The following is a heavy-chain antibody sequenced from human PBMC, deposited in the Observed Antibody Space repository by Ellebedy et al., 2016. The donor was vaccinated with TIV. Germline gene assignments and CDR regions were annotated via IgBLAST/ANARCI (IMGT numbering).Heavy chain of an antibody. CDR1: EFTVGSNY. CDR2: ISTGLST. CDR3: ATESFNDVDLKIWGVFNM. D-gene: IGHD1-1*01. Sequence: GGSLRLSCAASEFTVGSNYMSWVRQAPGRGLEWVSVISTGLSTHYADSVKVRFIVSSNDSKNTLHLQMHSLRAEDTAVYYCATESFNDVDLKIWGVFNMWGQGTMVTVSS. J-gene: IGHJ3*02. V-gene: IGHV3-66*01.